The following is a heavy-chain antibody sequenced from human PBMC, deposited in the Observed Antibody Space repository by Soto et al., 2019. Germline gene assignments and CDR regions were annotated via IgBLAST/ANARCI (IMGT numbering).Heavy chain of an antibody. CDR2: IYYSGST. V-gene: IGHV4-31*03. D-gene: IGHD5-12*01. Sequence: SETLSLTCTVSGGSLSSGAYYWTWIRQRPGKGLEWIGYIYYSGSTYYSPSLKSRLSISLDTSKNQFSLRLSSVTAADTAMYYCARARLRAVYAFDIWGQGTMVTVSS. CDR1: GGSLSSGAYY. CDR3: ARARLRAVYAFDI. J-gene: IGHJ3*02.